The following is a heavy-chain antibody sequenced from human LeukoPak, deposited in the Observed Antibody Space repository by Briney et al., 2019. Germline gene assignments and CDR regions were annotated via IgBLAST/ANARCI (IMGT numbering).Heavy chain of an antibody. J-gene: IGHJ4*02. V-gene: IGHV3-23*01. CDR1: RFDFSSYN. CDR3: AKEGYSDY. Sequence: GGSLRLSCEASRFDFSSYNMHWVRQAPGKGLEWVSAISGSGGSTYYADSVKGRFTISRDNSKNTLYLQMNSLRAEDTAVYYCAKEGYSDYWGQGTLVTVSS. CDR2: ISGSGGST.